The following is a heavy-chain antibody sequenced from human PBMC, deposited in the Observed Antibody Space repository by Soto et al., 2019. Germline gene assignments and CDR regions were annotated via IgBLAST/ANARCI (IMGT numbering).Heavy chain of an antibody. V-gene: IGHV3-11*06. CDR3: VRSGDNYNLLDY. Sequence: GLSLRLSCAASGFTFSDHYMSWIRQAPGKGLEWIGYSSNSGSFTRYADSVKGRFSISTXXXXXSXYXQXXXLRGXDTATYFCVRSGDNYNLLDYWGQGTSDTVFS. CDR1: GFTFSDHY. CDR2: SSNSGSFT. J-gene: IGHJ4*02. D-gene: IGHD1-1*01.